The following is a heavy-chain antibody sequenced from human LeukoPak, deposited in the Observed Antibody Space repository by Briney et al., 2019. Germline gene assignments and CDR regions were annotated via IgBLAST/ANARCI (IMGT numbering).Heavy chain of an antibody. Sequence: QAGGSLRLSCAASGYTFSAFWMHWVRQAPGKGLVPVSRINSDDSRTTYADSVKGRFTISRDNAKNTRYLQMNSLRAEDTAVYYCARGLVHDTSGYYSDYWGQGTLVTVSS. J-gene: IGHJ4*02. V-gene: IGHV3-74*01. CDR3: ARGLVHDTSGYYSDY. CDR1: GYTFSAFW. D-gene: IGHD3-22*01. CDR2: INSDDSRT.